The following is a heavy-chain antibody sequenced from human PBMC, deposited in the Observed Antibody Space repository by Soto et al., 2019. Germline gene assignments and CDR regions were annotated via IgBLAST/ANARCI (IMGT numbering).Heavy chain of an antibody. D-gene: IGHD5-18*01. CDR3: ARDYGYSNGAYYYSYGMDV. CDR2: IYYSGST. Sequence: QVQLQESGPGLVKPSETLSLTCTVSGGSVSSGSYYWSWIRQPPGKGLEWIGYIYYSGSTNYNPSPKSRVTISVDTSKYEFSLKLSSVTAADTAVYYCARDYGYSNGAYYYSYGMDVWGQGTTVTVSS. V-gene: IGHV4-61*01. J-gene: IGHJ6*02. CDR1: GGSVSSGSYY.